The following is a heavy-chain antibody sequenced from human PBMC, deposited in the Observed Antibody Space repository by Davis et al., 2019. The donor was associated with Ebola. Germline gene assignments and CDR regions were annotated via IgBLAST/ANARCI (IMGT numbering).Heavy chain of an antibody. D-gene: IGHD3-10*01. J-gene: IGHJ6*01. Sequence: MPSETLSLTCAVYGGSFSGYYWTWIRQPPGQGLERIGEINYSGSTNYNPSLKSRVTISVDTSKNQFSLKLSSVTAADTAVYYCARGGGFGGYGMDVWGQGTTVTVPS. V-gene: IGHV4-34*01. CDR1: GGSFSGYY. CDR3: ARGGGFGGYGMDV. CDR2: INYSGST.